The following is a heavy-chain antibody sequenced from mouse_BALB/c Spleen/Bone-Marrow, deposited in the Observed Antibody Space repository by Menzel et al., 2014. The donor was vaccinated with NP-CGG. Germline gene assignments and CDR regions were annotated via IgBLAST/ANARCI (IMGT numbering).Heavy chain of an antibody. Sequence: EVQRVESGGGLVQPKGSLKLSCAASGFTFNTYAMNWVRQAPGKGLEWVARIRSKSNNYATYYADSVKDRFTISRDDSQSMLYLQMNNLKTEDTAMYYCVRHWDFDYWGQGTTLTVSS. CDR2: IRSKSNNYAT. CDR3: VRHWDFDY. V-gene: IGHV10-1*02. J-gene: IGHJ2*01. CDR1: GFTFNTYA. D-gene: IGHD4-1*01.